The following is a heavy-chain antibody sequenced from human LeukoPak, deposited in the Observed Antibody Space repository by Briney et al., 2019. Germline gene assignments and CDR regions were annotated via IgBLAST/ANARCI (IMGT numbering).Heavy chain of an antibody. Sequence: PSETLSLTCTVSGGSVSSYYWSWIRQPPGKGLEWIGYIYYSGSTNYNPSLKSRVTISVDTSKSQFSLKLSSVTAADTAVYYCARAPYGSGGYYDYYFDYWGQGTLVTVSS. CDR2: IYYSGST. V-gene: IGHV4-59*08. CDR1: GGSVSSYY. J-gene: IGHJ4*02. D-gene: IGHD3-22*01. CDR3: ARAPYGSGGYYDYYFDY.